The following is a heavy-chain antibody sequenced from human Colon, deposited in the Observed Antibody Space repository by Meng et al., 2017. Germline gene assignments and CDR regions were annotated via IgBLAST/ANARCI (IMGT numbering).Heavy chain of an antibody. CDR1: GGSISSSNW. CDR2: IYHSGST. CDR3: ASFPPPGKQWLVTDY. D-gene: IGHD6-19*01. J-gene: IGHJ4*02. V-gene: IGHV4-4*02. Sequence: QGKRQESAPGLVKPSGPLSLTCAVSGGSISSSNWWSWVRQPPGKGLEWIGEIYHSGSTNYNPSLKSRVTISVDKSKNQFSLKLSSVTATDTAVYYCASFPPPGKQWLVTDYWGQGTLVTVSS.